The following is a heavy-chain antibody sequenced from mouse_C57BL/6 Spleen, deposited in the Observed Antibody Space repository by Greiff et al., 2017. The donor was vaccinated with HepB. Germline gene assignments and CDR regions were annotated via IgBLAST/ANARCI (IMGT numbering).Heavy chain of an antibody. CDR1: GYTFTSYW. J-gene: IGHJ1*03. Sequence: QVQLKQPGAELVMPGASVKLSCKASGYTFTSYWMHWVKQRPGQGLEWIGEIDPSDSYTNYNQKFKGKSTLTVDKSSSTAYMQLSSLTSEDSAVYYCARSDYYGSRRYFDVWGTGTTVTVSS. V-gene: IGHV1-69*01. D-gene: IGHD1-1*01. CDR2: IDPSDSYT. CDR3: ARSDYYGSRRYFDV.